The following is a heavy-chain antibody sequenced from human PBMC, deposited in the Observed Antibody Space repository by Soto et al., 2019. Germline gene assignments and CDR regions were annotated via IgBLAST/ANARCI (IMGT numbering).Heavy chain of an antibody. Sequence: GESLKSSCTGSGYRFTNYWIGWVRQMPGKGLEWMGIIYPGDSDTRYSPSFQGQVTISADKSISTAYLQWSSLKASDTAMYYCARLRQGGAVAGTYYYGMDVWGQGTTVTVAS. CDR3: ARLRQGGAVAGTYYYGMDV. J-gene: IGHJ6*02. V-gene: IGHV5-51*01. CDR1: GYRFTNYW. D-gene: IGHD6-19*01. CDR2: IYPGDSDT.